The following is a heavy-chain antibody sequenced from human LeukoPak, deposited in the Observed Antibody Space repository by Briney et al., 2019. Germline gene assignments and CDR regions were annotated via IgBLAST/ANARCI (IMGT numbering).Heavy chain of an antibody. CDR3: ASLDTTKQPLANH. Sequence: GGSLRLSCVASGLTVSNHWMSWVRQAPGKGLEWVANIREERGQEYYVDSVKGRFTISKNSAKNSLYLQMNTLRVEDTAMYYCASLDTTKQPLANHWGQGTLVTVSS. V-gene: IGHV3-7*03. CDR2: IREERGQE. J-gene: IGHJ5*02. D-gene: IGHD5-18*01. CDR1: GLTVSNHW.